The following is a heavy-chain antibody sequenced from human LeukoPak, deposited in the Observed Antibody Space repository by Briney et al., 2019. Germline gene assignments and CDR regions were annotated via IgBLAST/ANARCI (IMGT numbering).Heavy chain of an antibody. Sequence: SETLSLTCAVYGGSLSGYYWSWIRQSPGRGLGWIGEIKHRGSTNYNPSLKSRVTMSEDTSKNHFTLKLSSVTAADTAVYFCAREGRMSIVIEYWGQGTLVTVSS. CDR3: AREGRMSIVIEY. CDR1: GGSLSGYY. J-gene: IGHJ4*02. V-gene: IGHV4-34*01. CDR2: IKHRGST. D-gene: IGHD2-15*01.